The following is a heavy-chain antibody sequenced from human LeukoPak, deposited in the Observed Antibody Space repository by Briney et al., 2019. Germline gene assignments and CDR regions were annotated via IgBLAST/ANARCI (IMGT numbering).Heavy chain of an antibody. Sequence: SETPSLTCAVSGGSISSSNWWSWVRQPPGKGLEWIGEIYHSGSTNYNPSLKSRVTISVDKSKNQFSLKLSSVTAADTAVYYCARKGITMVRGATNWFDPWGQGTLVTVSS. CDR1: GGSISSSNW. V-gene: IGHV4-4*02. J-gene: IGHJ5*02. CDR2: IYHSGST. D-gene: IGHD3-10*01. CDR3: ARKGITMVRGATNWFDP.